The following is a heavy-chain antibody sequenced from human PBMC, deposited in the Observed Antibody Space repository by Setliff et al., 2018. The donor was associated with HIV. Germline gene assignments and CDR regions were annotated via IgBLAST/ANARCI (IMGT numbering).Heavy chain of an antibody. J-gene: IGHJ4*02. CDR3: APIDPFPHDYSNSSFDY. V-gene: IGHV1-46*01. CDR1: GYTFTSYY. Sequence: ASVKVSCKASGYTFTSYYMHWVRQAPGQGLEWMGIINPSGGSTSYAQKFQGRVTMTRDTSTSTDYMELSSLRSEDTAVYYCAPIDPFPHDYSNSSFDYWGQGTLVTVSS. D-gene: IGHD4-4*01. CDR2: INPSGGST.